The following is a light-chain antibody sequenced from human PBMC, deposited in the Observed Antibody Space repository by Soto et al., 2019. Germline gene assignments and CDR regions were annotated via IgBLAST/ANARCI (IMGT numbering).Light chain of an antibody. CDR3: QQGCS. CDR1: QSFGTS. Sequence: EIVLTQFPATLSLSPGEEATLSCRASQSFGTSLAWYQQRPAQAPRLLIYDTFKVAAGVPARFSGSGSGADFTRTISGREPEDVAVYYCQQGCSFGGGTKVEIK. J-gene: IGKJ4*01. V-gene: IGKV3-11*01. CDR2: DTF.